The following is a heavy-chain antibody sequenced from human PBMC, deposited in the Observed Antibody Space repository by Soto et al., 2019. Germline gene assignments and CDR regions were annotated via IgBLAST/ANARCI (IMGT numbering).Heavy chain of an antibody. V-gene: IGHV1-69*13. J-gene: IGHJ5*02. CDR3: ARDLRYSSSSNWFDP. CDR1: GGTFSSYA. Sequence: GASVKVSCKASGGTFSSYAISWVRQAPGQGLEWMGGIIPILGTANYAQKFQGRVTITADESTSTAYMELSSLRSEDTAVYYCARDLRYSSSSNWFDPWGQGTLVTVSS. CDR2: IIPILGTA. D-gene: IGHD6-6*01.